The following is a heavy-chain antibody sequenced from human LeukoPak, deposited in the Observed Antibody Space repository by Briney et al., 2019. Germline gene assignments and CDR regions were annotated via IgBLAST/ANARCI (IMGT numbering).Heavy chain of an antibody. Sequence: GGSLRLSCAASGFTFSSYGMHWVRQAPGKGLEWVAVIWYDGSDKYYTDSVKGRFTISRDNSKNTLYLQMNSLRAEGMAIYYCARAGDAFDIWGQGTMVTVSS. J-gene: IGHJ3*02. V-gene: IGHV3-33*01. CDR1: GFTFSSYG. CDR2: IWYDGSDK. CDR3: ARAGDAFDI.